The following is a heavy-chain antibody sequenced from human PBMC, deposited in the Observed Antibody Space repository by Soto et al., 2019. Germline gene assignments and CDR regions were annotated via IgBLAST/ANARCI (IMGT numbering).Heavy chain of an antibody. CDR3: ARGRGYSGDDHYYYFDMDV. Sequence: ASVKVSCKASGGTFNNYPITWVRQAPGEGLEWMGGSIPIFGTANYAQKFQGRVTISVDESTSTAYKELSSLRSEDTAVYYCARGRGYSGDDHYYYFDMDVWGQGTTVTVSS. D-gene: IGHD5-12*01. CDR1: GGTFNNYP. J-gene: IGHJ6*02. CDR2: SIPIFGTA. V-gene: IGHV1-69*13.